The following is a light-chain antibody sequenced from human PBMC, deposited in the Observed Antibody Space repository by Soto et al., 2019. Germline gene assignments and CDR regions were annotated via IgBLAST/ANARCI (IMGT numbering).Light chain of an antibody. CDR1: QSVSSSY. V-gene: IGKV3-20*01. CDR3: QQYNNWPQT. J-gene: IGKJ1*01. Sequence: EVVLTQSPGTLSLSPGERATLSCRASQSVSSSYLAWYQQKPGQAPRLLISDASNRATGIPDRLSGSGSGTDFTLTISRLEPEDFAVYYCQQYNNWPQTFGQGTKVDI. CDR2: DAS.